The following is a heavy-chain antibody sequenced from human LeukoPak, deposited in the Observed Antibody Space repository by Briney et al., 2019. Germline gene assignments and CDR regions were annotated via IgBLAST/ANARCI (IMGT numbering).Heavy chain of an antibody. CDR2: MNPNSGNT. J-gene: IGHJ4*02. Sequence: ASVKVSCKASGYTFTSYDINWVRQATGQGLEWMGWMNPNSGNTGYAQKFQGRVTMTRNTSISTAFMELSSLRSEDTAVYYCARGWASGSYRKSGFDYWGQGTLVTVSS. CDR3: ARGWASGSYRKSGFDY. CDR1: GYTFTSYD. V-gene: IGHV1-8*01. D-gene: IGHD3-10*01.